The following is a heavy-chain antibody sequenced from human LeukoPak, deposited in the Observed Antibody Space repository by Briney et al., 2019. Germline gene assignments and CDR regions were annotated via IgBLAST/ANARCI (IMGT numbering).Heavy chain of an antibody. V-gene: IGHV3-30*18. Sequence: PGGSLRLSCAASGFTFSSHGMHWVRQAPGKGLEWVAVISYDGSNKYYADSVKGRFTISRDNSKNTLYLQMNSLRAEDTAVYYCAKGDRGYSYGPDYWGQGTLVTVSS. CDR3: AKGDRGYSYGPDY. CDR2: ISYDGSNK. D-gene: IGHD5-18*01. CDR1: GFTFSSHG. J-gene: IGHJ4*02.